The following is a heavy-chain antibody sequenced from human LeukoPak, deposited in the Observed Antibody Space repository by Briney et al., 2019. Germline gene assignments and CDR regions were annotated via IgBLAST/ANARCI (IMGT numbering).Heavy chain of an antibody. Sequence: EASVKVSCTASGYTFTGHYLHWVRQAPGQGLERMGWINPNTGGTNSAQKFQGWVTMTRDTSISTAYMDLSRLRSDDTAVYYCARDEGSSSGDYFDYWGQGTLVTVSS. CDR1: GYTFTGHY. J-gene: IGHJ4*02. CDR2: INPNTGGT. V-gene: IGHV1-2*04. D-gene: IGHD6-6*01. CDR3: ARDEGSSSGDYFDY.